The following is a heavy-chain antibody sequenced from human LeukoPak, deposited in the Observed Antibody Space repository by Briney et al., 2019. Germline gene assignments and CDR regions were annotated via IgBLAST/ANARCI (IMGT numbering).Heavy chain of an antibody. CDR2: IYTSGST. Sequence: SETPSLTCTVSGGSISSYYWSWIRQPAGKGLEWIGRIYTSGSTNYNPSLKSRVTMSVDTSKNQFSLKLSSVTAADTAVYYCARDGVDILTGYYINYYYYGMDVWGQGTTVTVSS. CDR3: ARDGVDILTGYYINYYYYGMDV. J-gene: IGHJ6*02. D-gene: IGHD3-9*01. CDR1: GGSISSYY. V-gene: IGHV4-4*07.